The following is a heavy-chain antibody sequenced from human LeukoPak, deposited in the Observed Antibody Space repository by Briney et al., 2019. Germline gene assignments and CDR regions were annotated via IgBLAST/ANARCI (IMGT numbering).Heavy chain of an antibody. V-gene: IGHV3-30*14. D-gene: IGHD3-22*01. J-gene: IGHJ4*02. CDR1: GFTFSSYV. CDR3: ARADDDYDINY. CDR2: ISYDGSNE. Sequence: GRSLRLSCAASGFTFSSYVMHWVRQAPGKGLEWVAIISYDGSNEYYADSVKGRFTISRDNSKNTVYLQMNSLRADDTAVYYCARADDDYDINYWGQGTLVTVS.